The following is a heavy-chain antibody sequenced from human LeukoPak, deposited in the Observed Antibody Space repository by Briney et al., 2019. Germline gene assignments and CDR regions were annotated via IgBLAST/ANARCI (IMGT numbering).Heavy chain of an antibody. Sequence: SETLSLTCTASGGSISSYYWSWIRQPAGKGLEWIGRIYTSGSTNYNPSLKSRVTMSVDTSKNQFSLKLSSVTAADTAVYYCARDLGYGSGRLVWFDPWGQGTLVTVSS. J-gene: IGHJ5*02. V-gene: IGHV4-4*07. CDR2: IYTSGST. CDR1: GGSISSYY. CDR3: ARDLGYGSGRLVWFDP. D-gene: IGHD3-10*01.